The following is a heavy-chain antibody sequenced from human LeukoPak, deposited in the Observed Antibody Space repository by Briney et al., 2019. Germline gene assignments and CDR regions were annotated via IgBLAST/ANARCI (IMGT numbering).Heavy chain of an antibody. CDR1: GYTFTSYD. J-gene: IGHJ4*02. D-gene: IGHD2-8*01. Sequence: ASVKVSCKASGYTFTSYDINWVRQATGQGLEWMGWMNPNSGNTGYAQRFQGRVTMTRNTSISTAYMELSGLRSEDTAVYYCARGGYCTNGVCYTGTFDYWGQGTLVTVSS. V-gene: IGHV1-8*01. CDR3: ARGGYCTNGVCYTGTFDY. CDR2: MNPNSGNT.